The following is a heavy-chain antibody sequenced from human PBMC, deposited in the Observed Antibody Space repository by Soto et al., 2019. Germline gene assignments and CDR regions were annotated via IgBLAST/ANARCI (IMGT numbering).Heavy chain of an antibody. CDR2: IHSTRSP. CDR1: GDSVSKYY. J-gene: IGHJ5*02. D-gene: IGHD4-17*01. CDR3: ARSPAYGDYANLDT. V-gene: IGHV4-4*07. Sequence: PSETLSLTCTVSGDSVSKYYWNCIRQPAGKGLEWIGRIHSTRSPNYNPSLKSRVTMSVDTSKNQFSLKLNLTSVTAADTAVYYCARSPAYGDYANLDTWGQGTLVTVSS.